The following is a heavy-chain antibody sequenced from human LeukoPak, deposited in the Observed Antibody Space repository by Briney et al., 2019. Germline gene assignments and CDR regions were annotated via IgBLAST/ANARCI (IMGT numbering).Heavy chain of an antibody. CDR3: ARDSMVRGGSWFDP. D-gene: IGHD3-10*01. V-gene: IGHV4-59*01. CDR1: GGSISSYY. CDR2: IYYSGRT. Sequence: SETLSLTCTVSGGSISSYYWSWLRQPPGEGLEWIGYIYYSGRTNYNPSLKSRVTISVDTSKNQFSLKLSSVTAADTAVYYCARDSMVRGGSWFDPWGQGTLVTVSS. J-gene: IGHJ5*02.